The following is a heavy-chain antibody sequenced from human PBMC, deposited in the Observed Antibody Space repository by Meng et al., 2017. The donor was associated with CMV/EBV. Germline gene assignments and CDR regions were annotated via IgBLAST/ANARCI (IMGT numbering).Heavy chain of an antibody. D-gene: IGHD2-21*01. Sequence: SGYTFTDYCIQWLRLAPGQGPEWMGWINPGSGVTKYAQNFQGRVSMSRDTSINTAYMEVTRLRSDDTAVYYCATPYCSGDCYPYFDYWGPGTLVTVSS. CDR2: INPGSGVT. J-gene: IGHJ4*02. CDR3: ATPYCSGDCYPYFDY. CDR1: GYTFTDYC. V-gene: IGHV1-2*02.